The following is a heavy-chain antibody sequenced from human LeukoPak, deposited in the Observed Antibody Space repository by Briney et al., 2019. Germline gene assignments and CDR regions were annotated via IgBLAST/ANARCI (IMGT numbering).Heavy chain of an antibody. J-gene: IGHJ3*02. Sequence: GGSLRLSCAASGFTFSRYAMHWVRQAPGKGLEWVAVISDDGTFTLYGDSVRGRFTISRDNAKNTLYLQMNSLRAEDTAVYYCAKGAKSKISSGSGSYPHDAFDIWGQGTMVTVSS. D-gene: IGHD3-10*01. CDR2: ISDDGTFT. V-gene: IGHV3-30-3*01. CDR1: GFTFSRYA. CDR3: AKGAKSKISSGSGSYPHDAFDI.